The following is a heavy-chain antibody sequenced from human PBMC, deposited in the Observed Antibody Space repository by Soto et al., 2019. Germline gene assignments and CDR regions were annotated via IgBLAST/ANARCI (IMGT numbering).Heavy chain of an antibody. CDR2: IYYSGST. D-gene: IGHD3-10*01. V-gene: IGHV4-59*01. J-gene: IGHJ5*02. Sequence: SETLSLTCTVSGSSISSYYWSWVRQPPGKGLEWIGYIYYSGSTNYNPSLKSRVTISVDTSKNQFSLKLSSVTAADTAVYYCAREGYYYGSGSSNWFDPRGQGTLVTVSS. CDR3: AREGYYYGSGSSNWFDP. CDR1: GSSISSYY.